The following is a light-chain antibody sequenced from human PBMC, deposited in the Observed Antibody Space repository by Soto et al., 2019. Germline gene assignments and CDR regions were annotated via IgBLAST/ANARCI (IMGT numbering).Light chain of an antibody. J-gene: IGKJ1*01. CDR3: QQNNSYSRT. CDR1: KSISSW. V-gene: IGKV1-5*01. CDR2: DAS. Sequence: IQMTDCPCILTTYVGDRVTITCRASKSISSWFSWFQQKPGKAPKLLIYDASTLESVFPSRFSGSGSGTEFTLTISSLQPNNLASYYFQQNNSYSRTFGQGTKVDIK.